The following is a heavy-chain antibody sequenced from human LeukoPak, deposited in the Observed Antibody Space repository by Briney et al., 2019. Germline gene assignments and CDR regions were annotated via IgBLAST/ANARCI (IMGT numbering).Heavy chain of an antibody. J-gene: IGHJ5*02. V-gene: IGHV3-23*01. Sequence: GGSLRLSCAAAGFSFTDYSMNWVRQAPGKGLEWVSSISVSGGNTYYADSVKGRFTISRDNSKNTLYLQMNSLTAEDTAVYYCATKQWLVRGWFDPWGQGTLVTVSS. CDR3: ATKQWLVRGWFDP. D-gene: IGHD6-19*01. CDR2: ISVSGGNT. CDR1: GFSFTDYS.